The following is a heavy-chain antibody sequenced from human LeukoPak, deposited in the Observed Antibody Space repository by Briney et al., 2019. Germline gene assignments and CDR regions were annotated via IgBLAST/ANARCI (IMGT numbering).Heavy chain of an antibody. CDR2: IDNLGSTT. V-gene: IGHV3-74*01. J-gene: IGHJ2*01. CDR3: AKEGLGYSYGYDSTNWYFDL. D-gene: IGHD5-18*01. Sequence: GGSLRLSCAASGFTFSDYWIHWVRQAPGEGLVWVSRIDNLGSTTNYADSVKGRFTISRDNAKNSLYLQMNSLRAEDMALYYCAKEGLGYSYGYDSTNWYFDLWGRGTLVTVSS. CDR1: GFTFSDYW.